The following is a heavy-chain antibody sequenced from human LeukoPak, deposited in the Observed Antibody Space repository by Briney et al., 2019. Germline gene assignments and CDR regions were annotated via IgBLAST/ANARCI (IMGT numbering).Heavy chain of an antibody. CDR2: IYHSGSS. J-gene: IGHJ4*02. Sequence: SETLPLTCAVSGYSISSGYYWGWIRQPPGKGLEWIGSIYHSGSSYYNPSLKSRVSISLDTSKNQFSLRLSSVTAADTAVYYCARERTVTTDFDYWGQGTLVTISS. V-gene: IGHV4-38-2*02. D-gene: IGHD4-17*01. CDR1: GYSISSGYY. CDR3: ARERTVTTDFDY.